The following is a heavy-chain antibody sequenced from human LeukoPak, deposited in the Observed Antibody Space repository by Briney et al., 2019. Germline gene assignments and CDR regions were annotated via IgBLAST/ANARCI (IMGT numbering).Heavy chain of an antibody. CDR1: GFTFTSSA. V-gene: IGHV1-69*13. Sequence: GTSVKVSCKASGFTFTSSAVQWVRQAPGQGLEWMGGIIPIFGTANYAQKFQGRVTITADESTSTAYMELSSLRSEDTAVYYCARDKPGVWSGYRHYYYYYGMDVWGQGTTVTVSS. J-gene: IGHJ6*02. CDR2: IIPIFGTA. D-gene: IGHD3-3*01. CDR3: ARDKPGVWSGYRHYYYYYGMDV.